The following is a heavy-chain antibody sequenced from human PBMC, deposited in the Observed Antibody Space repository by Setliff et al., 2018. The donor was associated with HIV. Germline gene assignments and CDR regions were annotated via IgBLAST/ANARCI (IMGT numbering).Heavy chain of an antibody. CDR1: GYTFTDYY. D-gene: IGHD1-1*01. CDR3: VAGTFS. J-gene: IGHJ5*02. Sequence: ASVKVSCKASGYTFTDYYIHWVQQVPGKGLEWMGRVDPENHETMYAERFQGRVTITADTSSDIAYMELNSLKSEDTAIYFCVAGTFSWGQGTLVTVSS. V-gene: IGHV1-69-2*01. CDR2: VDPENHET.